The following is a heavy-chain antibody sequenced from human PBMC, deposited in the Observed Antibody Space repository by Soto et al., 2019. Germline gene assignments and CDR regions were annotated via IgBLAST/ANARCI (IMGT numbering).Heavy chain of an antibody. CDR2: IYYSGST. V-gene: IGHV4-31*03. CDR3: AREHHSITMVRFWFDP. Sequence: QVQLQESGPGLVKPSQTLSLTCTVSGGSISSGGYYWSWIRQHPGKGLEWIGYIYYSGSTYYNPSLTRRFTISVDTSKNQFYLKLSSVTAADTAVYYCAREHHSITMVRFWFDPWGQGTLVTVSS. CDR1: GGSISSGGYY. J-gene: IGHJ5*02. D-gene: IGHD3-10*01.